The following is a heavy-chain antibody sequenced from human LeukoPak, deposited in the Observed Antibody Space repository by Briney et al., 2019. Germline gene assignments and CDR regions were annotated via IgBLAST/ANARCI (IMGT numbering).Heavy chain of an antibody. V-gene: IGHV3-23*01. CDR3: AEDSIRGVVITVLDY. CDR1: GFTFSSYA. Sequence: GGSLRLSCAASGFTFSSYAMSWVRQAPGKGLEWVSAISGSGGSTYYADSVKGRFTISRDNSKNTLYLQMNSLRAEDTAVYYCAEDSIRGVVITVLDYWGQGTLVTVSS. D-gene: IGHD3-22*01. J-gene: IGHJ4*02. CDR2: ISGSGGST.